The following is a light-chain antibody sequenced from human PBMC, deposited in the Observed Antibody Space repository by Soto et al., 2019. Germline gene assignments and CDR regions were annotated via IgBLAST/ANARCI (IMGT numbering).Light chain of an antibody. V-gene: IGKV1-39*01. CDR3: QQSYSTTWT. CDR2: AAS. J-gene: IGKJ1*01. CDR1: QGISTY. Sequence: DIQMTESPSSLSAYVGDRVSITCRASQGISTYLNCYQQKPGKAPKLLIYAASSLQSGVPSRFSGSGSETDFTLTISSLQPEDFATYSCQQSYSTTWTFGQGTKVDI.